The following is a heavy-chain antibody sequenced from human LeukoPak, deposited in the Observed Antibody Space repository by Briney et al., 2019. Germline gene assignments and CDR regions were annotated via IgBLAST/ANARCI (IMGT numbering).Heavy chain of an antibody. CDR2: IYASGNT. D-gene: IGHD3-22*01. Sequence: KPSETLSLTCTVSGGSVTSSTFSWAWIRQPPGKGLEWVGNIYASGNTNYNPSLKSRVTISVDTSKNQFSLKLSSVTAADTAVYYCARSYRRKLYYYDSSGYTGSWKAFDIWGQGTMVTVSS. V-gene: IGHV4-39*07. CDR3: ARSYRRKLYYYDSSGYTGSWKAFDI. J-gene: IGHJ3*02. CDR1: GGSVTSSTFS.